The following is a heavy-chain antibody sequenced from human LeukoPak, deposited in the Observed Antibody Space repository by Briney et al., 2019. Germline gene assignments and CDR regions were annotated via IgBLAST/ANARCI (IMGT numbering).Heavy chain of an antibody. D-gene: IGHD3-10*01. V-gene: IGHV3-66*01. CDR1: GFSFISYG. CDR2: IYSGGST. J-gene: IGHJ4*02. CDR3: ARDASLYYGSGSYYSPPTYFDY. Sequence: GGSLRLSCAASGFSFISYGMHWVRQAPGKGLEWVSVIYSGGSTYYADSVKGRFTISRDNSKNTLYLQMNSLRAEDTAVYYCARDASLYYGSGSYYSPPTYFDYWGQGTLVTVSS.